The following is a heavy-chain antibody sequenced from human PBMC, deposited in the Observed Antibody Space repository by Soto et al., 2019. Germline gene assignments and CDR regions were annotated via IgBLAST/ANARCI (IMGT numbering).Heavy chain of an antibody. J-gene: IGHJ6*02. V-gene: IGHV3-30-3*01. CDR3: ARVRSHYYYYYGMDV. Sequence: PGGSLRLSCAASGFTFSSYAMHWVRQAPGKGLEWVAVISYGGSNKYYADSVKGRFTISRDNSKNTLYLQMNSLRAEDTAVYYCARVRSHYYYYYGMDVWGQGTTVTVSS. CDR2: ISYGGSNK. CDR1: GFTFSSYA.